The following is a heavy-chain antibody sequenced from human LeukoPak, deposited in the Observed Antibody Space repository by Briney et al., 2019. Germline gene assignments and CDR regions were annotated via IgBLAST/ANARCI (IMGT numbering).Heavy chain of an antibody. J-gene: IGHJ4*02. CDR3: ARVFLPQDYDFCSGYLYYFDY. CDR2: INPNSGGT. Sequence: GASVKVSCKASGYTFTGYYMHSVRQAPGQGLEWMGGINPNSGGTNYAQKFQGRVTMTRDTSISTAYMELSRLRSDDTAVYYCARVFLPQDYDFCSGYLYYFDYWGQGTLVTVSS. CDR1: GYTFTGYY. D-gene: IGHD3-3*01. V-gene: IGHV1-2*02.